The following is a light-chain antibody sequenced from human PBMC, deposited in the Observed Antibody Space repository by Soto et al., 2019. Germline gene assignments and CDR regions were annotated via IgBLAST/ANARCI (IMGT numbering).Light chain of an antibody. V-gene: IGKV1-39*01. CDR2: ATD. Sequence: DIQMTQSPSSLSASVGDRVTITCRASQTITNYLNWYQQQSGKAPKLLIYATDTLQSGVPSRFSGSGSGTDYTLTISRLQPEDFATYYCQQSYNTPQTFGEGTKVDI. J-gene: IGKJ1*01. CDR1: QTITNY. CDR3: QQSYNTPQT.